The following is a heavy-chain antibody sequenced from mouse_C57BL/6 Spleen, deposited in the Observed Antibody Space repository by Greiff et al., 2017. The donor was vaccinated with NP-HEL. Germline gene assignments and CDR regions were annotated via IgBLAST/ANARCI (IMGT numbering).Heavy chain of an antibody. Sequence: DVKLQESGGGLVKPGGSLKLSCAASGFTFSDYGMHWVRQAPEKGLEWVAYISSGSSTIYYADTVKGRFTISRDNAKNTLFLQMTSLRSEDTAMYYSARSGQLRLQDYAMDYWGQGTSVTVSS. J-gene: IGHJ4*01. CDR3: ARSGQLRLQDYAMDY. CDR1: GFTFSDYG. V-gene: IGHV5-17*01. D-gene: IGHD3-2*02. CDR2: ISSGSSTI.